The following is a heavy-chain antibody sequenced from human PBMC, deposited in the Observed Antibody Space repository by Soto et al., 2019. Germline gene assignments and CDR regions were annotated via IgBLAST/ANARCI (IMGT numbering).Heavy chain of an antibody. V-gene: IGHV3-21*01. CDR1: GFTFSSYS. D-gene: IGHD6-13*01. Sequence: GGSLRLSCAASGFTFSSYSMNWVRQAPGKGLEWVSSISSSSYIYYADSVKGRFTISRDNAKNSLYLQMNSLRAEDTAVYYCARGFKGVAAAGPPNWFDPWGQGTLVTVSS. J-gene: IGHJ5*02. CDR3: ARGFKGVAAAGPPNWFDP. CDR2: ISSSSYI.